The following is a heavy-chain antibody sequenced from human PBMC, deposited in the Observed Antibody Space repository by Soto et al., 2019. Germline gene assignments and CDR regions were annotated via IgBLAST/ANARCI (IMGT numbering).Heavy chain of an antibody. Sequence: EVQLVESGGGLVQPGGSLRLSCATSGFTFNTYWMHWVRQAPGKGLVWVSRIYSDGSRTSYADSVKGRFTISRGNANNTLYLQMDSLSPEDTAVYYCARGAGGYYYMDVWGKGTTVTVSS. CDR1: GFTFNTYW. J-gene: IGHJ6*03. V-gene: IGHV3-74*01. CDR2: IYSDGSRT. D-gene: IGHD3-10*01. CDR3: ARGAGGYYYMDV.